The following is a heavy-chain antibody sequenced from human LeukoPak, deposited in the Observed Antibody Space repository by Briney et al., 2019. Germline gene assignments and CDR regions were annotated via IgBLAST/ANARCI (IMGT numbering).Heavy chain of an antibody. CDR1: GGSFSGYY. CDR3: ARWGGAAGYSSSWYYNAFDY. D-gene: IGHD6-13*01. Sequence: PSETLSLTCAVYGGSFSGYYWSWIRQPPGKGLEWIGEINHSGSTNYNPSLKSRVTISVDTSKNQFSLKLSSVTAADTAVYYCARWGGAAGYSSSWYYNAFDYWGQGTLVTVSS. V-gene: IGHV4-34*01. J-gene: IGHJ4*02. CDR2: INHSGST.